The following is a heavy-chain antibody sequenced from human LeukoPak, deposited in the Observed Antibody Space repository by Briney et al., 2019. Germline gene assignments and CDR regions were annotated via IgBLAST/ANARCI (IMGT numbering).Heavy chain of an antibody. D-gene: IGHD3-3*01. V-gene: IGHV3-23*01. CDR3: ARDRVAHFDY. J-gene: IGHJ4*02. CDR2: ISGSGGST. CDR1: GFSFSSYA. Sequence: GGSLRLSCAASGFSFSSYAMSWVRQAPGKGLEWVSAISGSGGSTYYADSVKGRFTIFRDNSKNTLYLQMNSLRAEDTAVYYCARDRVAHFDYWGQGAQVTVSS.